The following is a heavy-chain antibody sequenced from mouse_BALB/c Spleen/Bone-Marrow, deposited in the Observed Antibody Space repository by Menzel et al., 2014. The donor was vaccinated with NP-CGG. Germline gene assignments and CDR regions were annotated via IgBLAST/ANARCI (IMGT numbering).Heavy chain of an antibody. CDR1: GITFSSFG. J-gene: IGHJ4*01. Sequence: EVKLVESGGGLVQPGGSRKLSCAASGITFSSFGMHWVRQAPEKGLEWVAYISSGSSTIYYADTVKGRFTISRDNPKNTLFLQMTSLRSEDTAMYYCARDSGYAMDYWGQGTSVTVSS. CDR3: ARDSGYAMDY. CDR2: ISSGSSTI. V-gene: IGHV5-17*02.